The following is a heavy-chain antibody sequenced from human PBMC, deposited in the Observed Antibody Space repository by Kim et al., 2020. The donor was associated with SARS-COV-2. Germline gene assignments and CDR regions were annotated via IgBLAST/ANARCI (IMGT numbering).Heavy chain of an antibody. CDR3: LMVRGRWYYYYGMDV. V-gene: IGHV1-8*01. CDR2: MNPNSGNT. D-gene: IGHD3-10*01. Sequence: ASVKVSCKASGYTFTSYDINWVRQATGQGLEWMGWMNPNSGNTGYAQKFQGRVTMTRNTSISTAYMELSSLRSEDTAVYYCLMVRGRWYYYYGMDVWGQGTTVTVSS. CDR1: GYTFTSYD. J-gene: IGHJ6*02.